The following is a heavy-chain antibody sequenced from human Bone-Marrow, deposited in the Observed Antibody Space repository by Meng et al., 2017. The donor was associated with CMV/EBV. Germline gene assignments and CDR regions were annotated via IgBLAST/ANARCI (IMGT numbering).Heavy chain of an antibody. Sequence: QVQLGESGAEVKKAWAPIKVSCKAFGYTFNSYGISLVRQAPGQGLEWMGWISAYNGNTNYAQKLQGRVTMTTDTSTSTAYMELRSLRSDDTAVYYCAWGSETYYFDYWGQGTLVTVSS. CDR1: GYTFNSYG. CDR2: ISAYNGNT. D-gene: IGHD3-16*01. CDR3: AWGSETYYFDY. J-gene: IGHJ4*02. V-gene: IGHV1-18*01.